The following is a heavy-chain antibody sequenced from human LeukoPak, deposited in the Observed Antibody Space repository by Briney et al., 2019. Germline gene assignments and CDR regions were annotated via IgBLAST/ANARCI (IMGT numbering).Heavy chain of an antibody. CDR2: ISAYNGNT. CDR1: GYTFTSYG. Sequence: ASVKVSCKASGYTFTSYGISWVRQAPGQGLEWMGWISAYNGNTNYAQKLQGRVTMTTDTSTSTAYMELRSLRSDDTAVYYCARVPPLTYYYDSSGYYHFDYWGQGTLVTVSS. D-gene: IGHD3-22*01. CDR3: ARVPPLTYYYDSSGYYHFDY. V-gene: IGHV1-18*01. J-gene: IGHJ4*02.